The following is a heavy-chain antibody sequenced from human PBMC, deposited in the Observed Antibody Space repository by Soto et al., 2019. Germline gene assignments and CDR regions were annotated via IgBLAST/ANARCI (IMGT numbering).Heavy chain of an antibody. J-gene: IGHJ4*02. Sequence: ASVKVSCKASGGTFSSYAISWVRQAPGQGLEWMGRIIPIFGTANYAQKFQGRVTITADKSTSTAYMELSSLRSEDTAVYYCARGRGPGFTGPFDYWGQGTLVTVSS. CDR1: GGTFSSYA. CDR3: ARGRGPGFTGPFDY. CDR2: IIPIFGTA. V-gene: IGHV1-69*06. D-gene: IGHD3-10*01.